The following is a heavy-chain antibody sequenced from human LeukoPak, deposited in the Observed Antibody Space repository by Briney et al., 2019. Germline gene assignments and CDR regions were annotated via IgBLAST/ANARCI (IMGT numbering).Heavy chain of an antibody. D-gene: IGHD6-19*01. Sequence: PGGSLRLSCAASGFIFSSYAVHWVRQAPGKGLEWVAFISFDGSNKYYADSVKGRFTISRDNSKNTLYLQMNSLRAEDTAVYYRARQVAGLDYWGQGTLVTVSS. J-gene: IGHJ4*02. CDR3: ARQVAGLDY. V-gene: IGHV3-30-3*01. CDR2: ISFDGSNK. CDR1: GFIFSSYA.